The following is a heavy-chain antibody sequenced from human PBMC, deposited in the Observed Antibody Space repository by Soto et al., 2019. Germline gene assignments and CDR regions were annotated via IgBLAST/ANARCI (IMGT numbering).Heavy chain of an antibody. Sequence: PSETLSLTCAVYGGSFSGYYWSWIRQPPGKGLEWIGEINHSGSTNYNPSLKSRVTISVDTSKNQFSLKLSSVTAADTAVYYCARGNDYGDYELDYRGQGTLVTVSS. CDR1: GGSFSGYY. V-gene: IGHV4-34*01. CDR2: INHSGST. CDR3: ARGNDYGDYELDY. D-gene: IGHD4-17*01. J-gene: IGHJ4*02.